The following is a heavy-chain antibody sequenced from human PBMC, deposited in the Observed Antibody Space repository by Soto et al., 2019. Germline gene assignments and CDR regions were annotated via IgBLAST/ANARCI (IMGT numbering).Heavy chain of an antibody. Sequence: PGGSLRLSCEASGFTFSSYAMRWVRQAPGKGLEWVSAISGSGGSTYYADSVKGRFTISRDNSKNTLYLQMNSLRAEDTAVYYCAKDPSIAAAQPNGYFDYWGQGTLVTVSS. CDR3: AKDPSIAAAQPNGYFDY. V-gene: IGHV3-23*01. CDR1: GFTFSSYA. J-gene: IGHJ4*02. D-gene: IGHD6-13*01. CDR2: ISGSGGST.